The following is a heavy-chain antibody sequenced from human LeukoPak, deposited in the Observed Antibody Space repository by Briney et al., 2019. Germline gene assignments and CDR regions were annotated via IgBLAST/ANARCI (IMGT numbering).Heavy chain of an antibody. J-gene: IGHJ4*02. V-gene: IGHV4-38-2*02. CDR1: GYSISSGCY. CDR3: ARDWPRLRWSLDY. D-gene: IGHD4-23*01. CDR2: INPSGST. Sequence: PSETLSLTCTVSGYSISSGCYWGWIRQPPGKGLEWIGEINPSGSTHYNPSLKSRVTISIDTSKNQFSLRLTSVTAADTAVYYCARDWPRLRWSLDYWGQGTLVTVFS.